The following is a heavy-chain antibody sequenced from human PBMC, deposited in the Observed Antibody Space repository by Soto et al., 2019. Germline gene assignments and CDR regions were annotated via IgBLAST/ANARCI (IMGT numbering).Heavy chain of an antibody. CDR1: GGSISSYY. CDR3: ARLRYFDWLFPSYFDY. V-gene: IGHV4-59*01. CDR2: IYYSGST. J-gene: IGHJ4*02. D-gene: IGHD3-9*01. Sequence: SSETLSLTCTVSGGSISSYYWSWIRQPPGKGLEWIGYIYYSGSTNYNPSLKSRVTISVDTSKNQFSLKLSSVTAADTAVYYCARLRYFDWLFPSYFDYWGQGTLVTVSS.